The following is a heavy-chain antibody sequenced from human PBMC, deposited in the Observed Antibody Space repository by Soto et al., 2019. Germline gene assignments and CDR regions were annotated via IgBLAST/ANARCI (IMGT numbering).Heavy chain of an antibody. Sequence: SVKVSCKASGGTFSSYAISWVRQAPGQGLEWMGGIIPIFGTANYAQKFQGRVTITADESTSTAYMELSSLRSEDTAVYYCARGRERRRERDEYYYYYGMDVWGQGTTVTVSS. CDR3: ARGRERRRERDEYYYYYGMDV. CDR1: GGTFSSYA. V-gene: IGHV1-69*13. J-gene: IGHJ6*02. CDR2: IIPIFGTA. D-gene: IGHD6-25*01.